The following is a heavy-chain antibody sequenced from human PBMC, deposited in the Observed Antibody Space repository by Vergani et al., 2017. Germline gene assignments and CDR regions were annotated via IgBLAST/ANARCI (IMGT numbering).Heavy chain of an antibody. CDR1: GFTFSSYS. V-gene: IGHV3-21*01. J-gene: IGHJ4*02. Sequence: EVQLVESGGGLVKPGGSLRLSCAASGFTFSSYSMNWVRQAPGKGLEWVSSISSSSSYIYYADSVKGRFTISRDNAKNSLYLQMNSLRAEDTVVYYCARENYYGSGSYDYWGQGTLVTVSS. CDR2: ISSSSSYI. D-gene: IGHD3-10*01. CDR3: ARENYYGSGSYDY.